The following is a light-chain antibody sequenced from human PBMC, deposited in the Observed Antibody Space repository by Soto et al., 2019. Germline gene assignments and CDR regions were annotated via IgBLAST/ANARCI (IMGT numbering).Light chain of an antibody. V-gene: IGKV1-5*03. J-gene: IGKJ1*01. CDR2: GAS. CDR3: QQYSRLWS. CDR1: ESISTW. Sequence: DIPMTQSPSSLSASVGDRVTITCRASESISTWLAWYQQKPGKAPKLLIYGASSLESGVPPRFSGDVSETDFTLTISSLQRDDFGTYYCQQYSRLWSFGQGTKVEIE.